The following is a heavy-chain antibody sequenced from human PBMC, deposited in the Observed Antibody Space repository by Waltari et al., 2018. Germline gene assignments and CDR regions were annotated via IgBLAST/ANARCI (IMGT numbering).Heavy chain of an antibody. CDR2: INPNRGGT. J-gene: IGHJ4*02. Sequence: MHWVRQAPGQGLEWMGWINPNRGGTNDAQKFQGRVTMTRDTSISTAYMELSRLRSDDTAVYYCARAYEYSSRSVGYWGQGTLVTVSS. D-gene: IGHD6-13*01. V-gene: IGHV1-2*02. CDR3: ARAYEYSSRSVGY.